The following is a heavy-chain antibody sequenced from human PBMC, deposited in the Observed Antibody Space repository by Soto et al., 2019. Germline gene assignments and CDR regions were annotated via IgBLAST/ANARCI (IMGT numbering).Heavy chain of an antibody. CDR1: GLTLRSKA. Sequence: EVQLLESGGAWVHLGGSWGLSFEAFGLTLRSKALTWVGRAPGKGLEGVSAISGSGGSTYYADSVKGRFTISRDNSKNTLYLQMNSLRAEDTAVYYCAKDLGYSSSWFSFDYWGQGTLVTVSS. CDR3: AKDLGYSSSWFSFDY. CDR2: ISGSGGST. J-gene: IGHJ4*02. V-gene: IGHV3-23*01. D-gene: IGHD6-13*01.